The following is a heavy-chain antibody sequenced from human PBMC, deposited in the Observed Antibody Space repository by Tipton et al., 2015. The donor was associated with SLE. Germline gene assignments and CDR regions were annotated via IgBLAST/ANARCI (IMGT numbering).Heavy chain of an antibody. J-gene: IGHJ6*03. V-gene: IGHV4-59*01. CDR3: ARCSSGWYNIFYYYMDV. CDR2: ISYSGST. CDR1: GYSISTYY. Sequence: TLSLTCVVSGYSISTYYWSWIRQPPGKGLEWIGYISYSGSTNYNPSLKSRVTISLDTSTNQFSLKLNSVTAADTAVYYCARCSSGWYNIFYYYMDVWGKGTTVTVSS. D-gene: IGHD6-19*01.